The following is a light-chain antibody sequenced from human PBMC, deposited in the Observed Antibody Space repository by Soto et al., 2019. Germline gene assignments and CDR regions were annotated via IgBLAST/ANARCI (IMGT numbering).Light chain of an antibody. CDR2: KAS. J-gene: IGKJ1*01. CDR3: QQYNSYWT. Sequence: DIQMTQSPSTLSASVGDRVTIACRASQSIVDSLAWYQQKPGKAPKLLIYKASSLESVVPSRFSGSGSGTEFTLTISSLQPDDFATYYCQQYNSYWTFGQGTKVEIK. CDR1: QSIVDS. V-gene: IGKV1-5*03.